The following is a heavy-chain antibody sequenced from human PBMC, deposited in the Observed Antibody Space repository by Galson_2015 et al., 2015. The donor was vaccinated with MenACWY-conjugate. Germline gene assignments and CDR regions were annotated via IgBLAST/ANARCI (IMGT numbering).Heavy chain of an antibody. V-gene: IGHV3-64*02. J-gene: IGHJ6*02. CDR3: ARDLPPNIGMDV. D-gene: IGHD2/OR15-2a*01. CDR1: GFSFSNFA. CDR2: ISSNGGNT. Sequence: SLRLSCAASGFSFSNFAMHWVCQAPGKGLEYVCAISSNGGNTDYAGSVKGRFSISRDNSKNTLYLQMGSLTVEDMAVYYCARDLPPNIGMDVWGQGTTVTVSS.